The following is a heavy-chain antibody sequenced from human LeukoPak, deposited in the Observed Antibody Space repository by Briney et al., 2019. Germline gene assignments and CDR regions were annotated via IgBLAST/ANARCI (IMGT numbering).Heavy chain of an antibody. CDR2: MNPKAGNT. CDR3: ARGPRVFGVVLSSFWFFDV. Sequence: GASVKVSCTASGYTFSSYDINWVRQAAGQGLEWMGWMNPKAGNTGYAQNFQGRLSFTRNTSINTAYMELSSLRSEDTAVYYCARGPRVFGVVLSSFWFFDVWGRGTLVTVPS. CDR1: GYTFSSYD. D-gene: IGHD3-3*01. V-gene: IGHV1-8*01. J-gene: IGHJ2*01.